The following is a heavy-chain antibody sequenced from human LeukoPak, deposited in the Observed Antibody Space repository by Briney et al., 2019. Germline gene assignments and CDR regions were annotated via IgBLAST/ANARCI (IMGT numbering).Heavy chain of an antibody. CDR2: IYYSGST. CDR1: GGSISSSSYY. D-gene: IGHD3-22*01. V-gene: IGHV4-39*07. J-gene: IGHJ4*02. CDR3: ARSTPRNYYDSGITAYYFDY. Sequence: SETLSLTCTVSGGSISSSSYYWGWIRQPPGKGLEWIGSIYYSGSTYYNPSLKSRVTISVDTSKNQSSLKVSSVTAADTAVYYCARSTPRNYYDSGITAYYFDYWGQGTLVTVSS.